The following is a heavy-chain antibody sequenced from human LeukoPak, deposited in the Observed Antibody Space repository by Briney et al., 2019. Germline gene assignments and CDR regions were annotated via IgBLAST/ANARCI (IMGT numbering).Heavy chain of an antibody. CDR1: GGSISSYY. CDR3: ARSTYGRDGYSYYYYGMDV. J-gene: IGHJ6*02. CDR2: IYYSGST. D-gene: IGHD5-24*01. V-gene: IGHV4-59*01. Sequence: PSETLSLTCTVSGGSISSYYWSWIRQPPGKGLEWIGYIYYSGSTNYNPSLKSRVTISVDTSKNQFSLKLSSVTAADTAVYYCARSTYGRDGYSYYYYGMDVWGQGTTVTVSS.